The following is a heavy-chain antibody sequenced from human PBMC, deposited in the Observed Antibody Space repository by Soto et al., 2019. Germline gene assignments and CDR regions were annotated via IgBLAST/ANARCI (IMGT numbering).Heavy chain of an antibody. CDR3: ARHRSVMARDSYFDY. Sequence: QLRLQESGPGLVKPSETLSLTCTVSGDSIRRSNSYWGWIRQPPGKGLELIGIIHQTGNTYYSPSLKSGVSISVDTSKTQLSVMLSGVTAAYTAVYYYARHRSVMARDSYFDYWGRGTHLTV. V-gene: IGHV4-39*01. J-gene: IGHJ4*02. CDR1: GDSIRRSNSY. D-gene: IGHD3-16*02. CDR2: IHQTGNT.